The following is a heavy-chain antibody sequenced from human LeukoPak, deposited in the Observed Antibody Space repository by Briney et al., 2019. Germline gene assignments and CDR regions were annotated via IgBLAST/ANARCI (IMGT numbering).Heavy chain of an antibody. D-gene: IGHD3-10*01. CDR1: GYTFTSYD. CDR3: ASEGLPMVRGVIGSVPYYYYGMDV. Sequence: ASVKVSCKASGYTFTSYDINWVRQATGQGLEWMGWMNPNSGNTGYAQKFQGRVTITRNTSISTAYMELSSLRSEDTAVYYCASEGLPMVRGVIGSVPYYYYGMDVWGQGTTVTVSS. CDR2: MNPNSGNT. V-gene: IGHV1-8*03. J-gene: IGHJ6*02.